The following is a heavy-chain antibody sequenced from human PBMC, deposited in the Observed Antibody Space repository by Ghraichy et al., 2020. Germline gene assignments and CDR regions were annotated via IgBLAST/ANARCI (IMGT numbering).Heavy chain of an antibody. CDR3: ARDRLVVPAAIPNWFDP. CDR2: IIPILGIA. V-gene: IGHV1-69*04. D-gene: IGHD2-2*02. J-gene: IGHJ5*02. Sequence: SVKVSCKASGGTFSSYAISWVRQAPGQGLEWMGRIIPILGIANYAQKFQGRVTITADKSTSTAYMELSSLRSEDTAVYYCARDRLVVPAAIPNWFDPWGQGTLVTVSS. CDR1: GGTFSSYA.